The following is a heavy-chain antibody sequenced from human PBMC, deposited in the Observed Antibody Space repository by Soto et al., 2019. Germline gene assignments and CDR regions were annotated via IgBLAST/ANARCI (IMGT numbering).Heavy chain of an antibody. Sequence: GGSLRLSCAASGFTVSSNYMSWVRQAPGKGLEWVSVIYSGGSTYYADSVKGRFTISRDNSKNTLYLQMNSLRAEDTAVYYCARDSKSSSSNYWGKGTLVTVSS. CDR1: GFTVSSNY. D-gene: IGHD6-6*01. CDR2: IYSGGST. CDR3: ARDSKSSSSNY. V-gene: IGHV3-66*01. J-gene: IGHJ4*02.